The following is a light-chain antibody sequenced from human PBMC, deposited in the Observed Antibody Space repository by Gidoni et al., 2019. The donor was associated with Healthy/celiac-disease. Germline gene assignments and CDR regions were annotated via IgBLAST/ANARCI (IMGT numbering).Light chain of an antibody. V-gene: IGKV1-33*01. CDR2: DAS. Sequence: NQMTQSPSSLSASVGDRVTITCQASQDISNYLNWYQQKPGKAPKLLIYDASNLETGVPSRFSGSGSGTDFTFTISSLQPEDIATYYCQQYDNLLLTFGAGTKA. CDR1: QDISNY. J-gene: IGKJ4*01. CDR3: QQYDNLLLT.